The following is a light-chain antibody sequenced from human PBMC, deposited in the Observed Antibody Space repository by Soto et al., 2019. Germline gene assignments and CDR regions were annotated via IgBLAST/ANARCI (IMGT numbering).Light chain of an antibody. V-gene: IGKV3-15*01. Sequence: EVVMTQSPATLSVSPGERATLSCRASQFVSTNLAWYQQKPGQPPRLLIYSASTRATGIPARFSGSGSGTEVPLPISSLQSEESAVYYCQQFKTWPPLAFGGGTKVEIK. CDR3: QQFKTWPPLA. CDR1: QFVSTN. CDR2: SAS. J-gene: IGKJ4*02.